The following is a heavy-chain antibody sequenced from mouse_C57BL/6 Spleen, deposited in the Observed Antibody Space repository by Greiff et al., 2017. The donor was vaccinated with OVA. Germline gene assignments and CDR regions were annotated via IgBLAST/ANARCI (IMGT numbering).Heavy chain of an antibody. CDR2: ISSGSSTI. CDR1: GFTFSDYG. Sequence: EVKLMESGGGLVKPGGSLKLSCAASGFTFSDYGMHWVRQAPEKGLEWVAYISSGSSTIYYADTVKGRFTISRDNAKNTLFLQITSLRSEDTAMYYCARITTTGYWGQGTTLTVSS. J-gene: IGHJ2*01. D-gene: IGHD1-1*01. V-gene: IGHV5-17*01. CDR3: ARITTTGY.